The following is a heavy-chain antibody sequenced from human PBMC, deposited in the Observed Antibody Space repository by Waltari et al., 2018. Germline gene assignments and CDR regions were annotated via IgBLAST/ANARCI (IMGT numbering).Heavy chain of an antibody. CDR1: GGTLNDYT. D-gene: IGHD3-16*01. J-gene: IGHJ4*02. CDR3: GRSGELKGTLDY. CDR2: IIPFLGIS. V-gene: IGHV1-69*02. Sequence: QVQLVQSGAEVKKPGSSVKVSCKASGGTLNDYTVTWVRQAPGQGLEWVASIIPFLGISRYAENLQDRVTITVDKSANTAYMELKSLRSEDTGVYFCGRSGELKGTLDYWGQGTLVTVSS.